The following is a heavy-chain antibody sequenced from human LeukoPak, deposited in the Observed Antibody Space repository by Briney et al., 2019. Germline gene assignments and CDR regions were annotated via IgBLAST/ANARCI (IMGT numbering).Heavy chain of an antibody. D-gene: IGHD3-10*01. Sequence: SGPTLVKPTQTLTLTCTFSGFSLSTSGVGVGWIRQPPGKALEWLALIYWDDDKRYSPSLKSRLTITKDTSKNQVVLTMTNMDPVDTATYYCAHLRNKRSVMGWFGELLFDYWGQGTLVTVSS. CDR1: GFSLSTSGVG. CDR3: AHLRNKRSVMGWFGELLFDY. V-gene: IGHV2-5*02. J-gene: IGHJ4*02. CDR2: IYWDDDK.